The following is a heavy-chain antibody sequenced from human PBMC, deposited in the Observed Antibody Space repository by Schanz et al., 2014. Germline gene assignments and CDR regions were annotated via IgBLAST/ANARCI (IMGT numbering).Heavy chain of an antibody. J-gene: IGHJ3*02. CDR3: AKSDAFDI. CDR2: ISGSGGST. V-gene: IGHV3-23*01. CDR1: GFIFGSYA. Sequence: EVQLLESGGGLIQPGGSLRLSCAASGFIFGSYAMSWVRQAPGKGLEWVSAISGSGGSTYYADSVKGRFTISRDNAKNTLYLQMNSLRAEDTAVYYCAKSDAFDIWGQGTMVTVSS.